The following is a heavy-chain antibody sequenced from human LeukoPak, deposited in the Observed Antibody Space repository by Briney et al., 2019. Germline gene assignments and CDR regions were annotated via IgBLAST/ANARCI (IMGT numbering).Heavy chain of an antibody. D-gene: IGHD3-9*01. CDR3: ARLTKGRYFDYNFDY. CDR2: INYIGSS. Sequence: SGTLSLTRSVSGGSVSNTLHYWGWIRQPPGKGLEWVGNINYIGSSAYNPSLSSRVTVSVDTSKNQFSLKMRSVTAADTAVYYCARLTKGRYFDYNFDYWGQGSLVTVSS. V-gene: IGHV4-39*01. J-gene: IGHJ4*02. CDR1: GGSVSNTLHY.